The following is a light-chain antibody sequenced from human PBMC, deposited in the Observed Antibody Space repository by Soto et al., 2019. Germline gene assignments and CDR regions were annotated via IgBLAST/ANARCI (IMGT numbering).Light chain of an antibody. CDR2: DVN. CDR1: RSDVGRYDY. J-gene: IGLJ1*01. V-gene: IGLV2-14*01. Sequence: QSVLTQPASVSGSPGQSISISCTGTRSDVGRYDYVTWYQQHPGKAPKLMIYDVNNRPSGVSNRFSGSKSGYTASLTISRLQAEDEADYYCSSYTSSNTHVFGTGTKLTVL. CDR3: SSYTSSNTHV.